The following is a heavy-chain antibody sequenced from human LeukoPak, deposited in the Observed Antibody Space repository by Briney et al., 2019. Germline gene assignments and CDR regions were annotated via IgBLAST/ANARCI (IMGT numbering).Heavy chain of an antibody. D-gene: IGHD3-22*01. CDR2: INHSGSP. Sequence: SETLSLTCAVYGGSFSGYYWSWIRQPPGKGLEWIGEINHSGSPNYNPSLKSRVTISVDTSKNQFSLKMSSVTAADTAVYYCATYDGTGKFAFWGQGTLVTVSS. V-gene: IGHV4-34*01. CDR3: ATYDGTGKFAF. CDR1: GGSFSGYY. J-gene: IGHJ4*02.